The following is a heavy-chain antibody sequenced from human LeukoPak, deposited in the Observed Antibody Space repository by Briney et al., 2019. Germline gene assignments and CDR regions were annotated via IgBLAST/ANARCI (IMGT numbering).Heavy chain of an antibody. CDR3: ARGLIVAAGTDY. CDR1: GFTFRDYT. V-gene: IGHV3-74*01. D-gene: IGHD6-13*01. J-gene: IGHJ4*02. Sequence: GGALRHSSAPPGFTFRDYTKHSVRPVPGKRLVWVSHIISVGSSTSYADSVKGRFTISRDNAKNTLYLQMNSLRAEDTAVYYCARGLIVAAGTDYWGQGTLVTVSS. CDR2: IISVGSST.